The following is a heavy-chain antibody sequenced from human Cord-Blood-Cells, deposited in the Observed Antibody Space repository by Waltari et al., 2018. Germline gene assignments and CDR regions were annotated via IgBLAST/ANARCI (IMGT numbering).Heavy chain of an antibody. Sequence: EVQLVQSGAEVKKPGESLKISCKGSGYSFTSYWIGWVRQMSGKGLEWMGIIYPGDSDTRYSPSFQGQVTISADKSISTAYLQWSSLKASDTAMYYCARSGTRHDYSNGVVDYWGQGTLVTVSS. CDR1: GYSFTSYW. CDR3: ARSGTRHDYSNGVVDY. J-gene: IGHJ4*02. CDR2: IYPGDSDT. V-gene: IGHV5-51*01. D-gene: IGHD4-4*01.